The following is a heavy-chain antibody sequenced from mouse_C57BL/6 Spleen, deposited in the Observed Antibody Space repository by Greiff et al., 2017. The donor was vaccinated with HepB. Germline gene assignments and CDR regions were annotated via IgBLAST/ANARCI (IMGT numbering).Heavy chain of an antibody. CDR3: AREAGYYEAWFAY. CDR2: IYPGSGNT. Sequence: VQLQQSGPELVKPGASVKISCKASGYSFTSYYIHWVKQRPGQGLEWIGWIYPGSGNTKYNEKFKGKATLTADTSSSTAYMQLSSLTSEDSAVYYCAREAGYYEAWFAYWGQGTLVTVSA. V-gene: IGHV1-66*01. J-gene: IGHJ3*01. CDR1: GYSFTSYY. D-gene: IGHD2-3*01.